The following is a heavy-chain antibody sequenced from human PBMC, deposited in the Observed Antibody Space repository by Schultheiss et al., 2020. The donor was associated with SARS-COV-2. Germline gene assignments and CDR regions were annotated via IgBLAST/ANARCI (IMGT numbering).Heavy chain of an antibody. CDR1: GFTFSSYA. J-gene: IGHJ6*02. Sequence: SCAASGFTFSSYAMHWVRQAPGKGLEWVAVISYDGSNKYYADSVKGRFTISRDNSKNTLYLQMNSLRAEDTAVYYCARAFGGSYYYGMDVWGQGTTVTVSS. D-gene: IGHD1-26*01. V-gene: IGHV3-30-3*01. CDR2: ISYDGSNK. CDR3: ARAFGGSYYYGMDV.